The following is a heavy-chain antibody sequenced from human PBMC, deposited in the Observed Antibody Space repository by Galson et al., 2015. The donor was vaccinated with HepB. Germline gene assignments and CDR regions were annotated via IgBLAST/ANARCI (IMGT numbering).Heavy chain of an antibody. Sequence: SLRLSCAASGFTFSSYAMSWVRQAPGKGLEWVAVIWYDGSNKYYADSVKGRFTISRDNSKNTLYLQMNSLRAEDTAVYYCAREGGDIVVVVAATPNYYYGMDVWGQGTTVTVSS. J-gene: IGHJ6*02. CDR3: AREGGDIVVVVAATPNYYYGMDV. D-gene: IGHD2-15*01. CDR2: IWYDGSNK. CDR1: GFTFSSYA. V-gene: IGHV3-33*08.